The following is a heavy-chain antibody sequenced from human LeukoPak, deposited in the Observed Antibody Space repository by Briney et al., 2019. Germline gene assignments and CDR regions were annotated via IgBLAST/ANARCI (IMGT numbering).Heavy chain of an antibody. CDR2: MKPNSGNT. CDR3: ARQQLSWRGDYYYQYYMDV. CDR1: GYTFTSYD. V-gene: IGHV1-8*01. J-gene: IGHJ6*03. Sequence: ASVKVSCKASGYTFTSYDINWVRQATGQGLEWMGWMKPNSGNTGYSQKFQGRVTMTRNTSISTAYMELSSLRSEDTAVYYCARQQLSWRGDYYYQYYMDVWGKGTTVTVSS. D-gene: IGHD6-13*01.